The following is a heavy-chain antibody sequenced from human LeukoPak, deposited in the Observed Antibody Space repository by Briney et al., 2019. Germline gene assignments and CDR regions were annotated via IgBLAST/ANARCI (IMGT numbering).Heavy chain of an antibody. CDR2: FDPEDGET. Sequence: GASVKVSCKVSGYTLTELSMHWVRQAPGKGLEWMGGFDPEDGETIYAQKFQGRVTMTEDTSTDTAYMELSSLRSEDTAVYYCATDPRIAAATGGDYWGQGTLVTASS. V-gene: IGHV1-24*01. D-gene: IGHD6-13*01. CDR1: GYTLTELS. J-gene: IGHJ4*02. CDR3: ATDPRIAAATGGDY.